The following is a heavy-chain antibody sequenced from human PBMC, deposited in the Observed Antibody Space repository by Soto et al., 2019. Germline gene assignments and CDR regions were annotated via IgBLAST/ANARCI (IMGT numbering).Heavy chain of an antibody. J-gene: IGHJ4*02. CDR2: ISSSSRYI. Sequence: EVQLVESGGGLVKPGGSLRLSCAASGFTFSSYSMNWVRQAPGKGLEWVSSISSSSRYIYYADSVKGRFTISRDNAKKSLYLQMNSLRAEDTAVYYCASASSRDYWGQGTLVTVSS. CDR3: ASASSRDY. CDR1: GFTFSSYS. D-gene: IGHD6-6*01. V-gene: IGHV3-21*01.